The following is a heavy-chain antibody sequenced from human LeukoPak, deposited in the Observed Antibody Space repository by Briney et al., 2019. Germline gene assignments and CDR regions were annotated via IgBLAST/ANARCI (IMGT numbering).Heavy chain of an antibody. CDR2: INHSGST. CDR3: AGGGGYYDFWSGVAPFDY. J-gene: IGHJ4*02. V-gene: IGHV4-34*01. CDR1: GGSLSGYY. D-gene: IGHD3-3*01. Sequence: SETLSLTCAVYGGSLSGYYWSWIRQLPGKGLEWIGEINHSGSTNYNPSLKSRVTISVDTSKNQFSLKLSSVTAADTAVYYCAGGGGYYDFWSGVAPFDYWGQGTLVTVSS.